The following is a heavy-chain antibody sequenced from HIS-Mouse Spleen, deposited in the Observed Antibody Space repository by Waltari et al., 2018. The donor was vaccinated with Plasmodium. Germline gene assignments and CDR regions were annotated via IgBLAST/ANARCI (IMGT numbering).Heavy chain of an antibody. CDR2: INPNSGGT. Sequence: QVQLVQSGAEVKKPAASVKVSCQASGYTFTGYYMHWVRQAPGQGLEWMGWINPNSGGTNYAQKFQGRVTMTRDTSISTAYMELSRLRSDDTAVYYCARVLGYKAAAGTFVEYFQHWGQGTLVTVSS. J-gene: IGHJ1*01. D-gene: IGHD6-13*01. CDR3: ARVLGYKAAAGTFVEYFQH. V-gene: IGHV1-2*02. CDR1: GYTFTGYY.